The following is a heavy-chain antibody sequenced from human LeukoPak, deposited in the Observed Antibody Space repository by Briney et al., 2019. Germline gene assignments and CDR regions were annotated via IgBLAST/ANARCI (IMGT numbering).Heavy chain of an antibody. Sequence: SVKVSCKASGFTFTSSVMQWVRQARGQRLEWIGWIVAGSGNTNYAQKFHERVTITRDRYTTPDNMELSSLRSEDTAVYFFAGDFFHILTGSTDRPYYYYMDVWGKGPTVTVSS. CDR3: AGDFFHILTGSTDRPYYYYMDV. V-gene: IGHV1-58*02. J-gene: IGHJ6*03. CDR2: IVAGSGNT. CDR1: GFTFTSSV. D-gene: IGHD3-9*01.